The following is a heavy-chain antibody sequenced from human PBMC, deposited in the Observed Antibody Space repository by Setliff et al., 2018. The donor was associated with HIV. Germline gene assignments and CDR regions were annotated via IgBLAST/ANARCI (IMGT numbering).Heavy chain of an antibody. V-gene: IGHV5-51*01. CDR3: VRRGYGGPAPYFDY. J-gene: IGHJ4*02. CDR2: ILPRDSDT. D-gene: IGHD4-17*01. Sequence: GESLKISCKASGYTFTNYWIAWVRQMPGRGLEYMGIILPRDSDTRYSPSFQGQVTISADKSISTAYLQWNSLRASDTAMYYCVRRGYGGPAPYFDYWGQGILVTVSS. CDR1: GYTFTNYW.